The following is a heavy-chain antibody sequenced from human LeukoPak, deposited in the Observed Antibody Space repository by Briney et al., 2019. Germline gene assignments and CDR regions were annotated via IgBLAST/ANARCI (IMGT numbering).Heavy chain of an antibody. J-gene: IGHJ4*02. Sequence: GASVKVSCKASGYTFTSYAMHWVRQAPGQRLEWMGWINAGNGNTKYSQKFQGRVTITRDTSASTAYMELSSLRSEDTAVYYCAREDVVRGFKPPLDYWGQGTLVTVSS. D-gene: IGHD3-10*01. CDR3: AREDVVRGFKPPLDY. CDR2: INAGNGNT. CDR1: GYTFTSYA. V-gene: IGHV1-3*01.